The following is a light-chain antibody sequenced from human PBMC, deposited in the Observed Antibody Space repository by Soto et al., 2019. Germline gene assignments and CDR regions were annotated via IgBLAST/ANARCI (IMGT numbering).Light chain of an antibody. CDR3: QQYGSPIT. J-gene: IGKJ5*01. CDR1: QSVRSSY. V-gene: IGKV3-20*01. Sequence: IGLTQSPGTLSSSPGERATLSCRASQSVRSSYLAWYQQKPGQAPRLLIYGASSRATGIPDRFSGSGSGTDFTLTISRLEPEDFAVYYCQQYGSPITFGQGTRLEIK. CDR2: GAS.